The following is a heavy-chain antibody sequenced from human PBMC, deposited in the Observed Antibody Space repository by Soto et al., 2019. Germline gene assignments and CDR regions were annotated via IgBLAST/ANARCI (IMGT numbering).Heavy chain of an antibody. CDR2: IFPSDSDT. Sequence: ESLKISCRTSGYRFTSYWIAWVRQMPGKGLEWMGIIFPSDSDTRYSPSFQGQVTISADRSTSTVFLQWASLKASDTAVYFCARKDKSGYFNWFGHWGQRTLVTVPP. V-gene: IGHV5-51*01. J-gene: IGHJ5*02. CDR1: GYRFTSYW. CDR3: ARKDKSGYFNWFGH. D-gene: IGHD3-22*01.